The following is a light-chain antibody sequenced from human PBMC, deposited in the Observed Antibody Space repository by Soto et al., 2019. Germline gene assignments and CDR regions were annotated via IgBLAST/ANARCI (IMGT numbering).Light chain of an antibody. CDR2: DVR. V-gene: IGLV2-11*01. CDR1: SSDIGGYSF. Sequence: QSALTQPPSVSGSPGQSVTISCSGTSSDIGGYSFVSWYQQHPGNTPKLIIYDVRNRPSGVPDRFSGSKSGNTASLTISGLQADYEADYYCCSYAGTYSVIFGGGTKLTVL. J-gene: IGLJ2*01. CDR3: CSYAGTYSVI.